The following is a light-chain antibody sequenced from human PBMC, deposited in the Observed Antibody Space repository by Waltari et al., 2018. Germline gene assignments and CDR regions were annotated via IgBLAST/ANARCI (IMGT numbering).Light chain of an antibody. CDR1: FSDIGDYTL. V-gene: IGLV2-14*01. CDR2: EVN. J-gene: IGLJ2*01. Sequence: QSALTQPASVSGSPGQSITISCSGTFSDIGDYTLVFWYQQHPGKAPKLLLYEVNHRPSGVSNRFSGSKSGNTASLTISGLQAEDEAHYYCSSYTLTNALLLFGGGTKVTVL. CDR3: SSYTLTNALLL.